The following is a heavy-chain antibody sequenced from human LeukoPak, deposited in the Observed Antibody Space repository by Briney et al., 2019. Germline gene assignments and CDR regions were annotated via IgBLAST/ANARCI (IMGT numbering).Heavy chain of an antibody. V-gene: IGHV3-7*01. CDR1: GFTFSSYW. CDR2: IKQDGSEK. J-gene: IGHJ5*02. CDR3: AKEGDFWSGQNWFDP. Sequence: GGSLRLSCAASGFTFSSYWMSWVRQTPGKGLEWVANIKQDGSEKYYVDSVKGRFTISRDNAKNSLYLQMNSLRAEDTAVYYCAKEGDFWSGQNWFDPWGQGTLVTVSS. D-gene: IGHD3-3*01.